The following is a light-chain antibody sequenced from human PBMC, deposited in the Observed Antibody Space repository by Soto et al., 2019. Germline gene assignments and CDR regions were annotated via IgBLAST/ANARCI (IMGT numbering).Light chain of an antibody. V-gene: IGKV1D-12*01. CDR3: RRAFRSAVS. Sequence: IRITHSPSSVSASVGDRLSITCRASQGIATWLAWYQQKPGKAPKLLIYGASTLQSGVPLRFSGSGSGTDFTLTCSILKPEDSATYYCRRAFRSAVSFGRGNRLEIK. J-gene: IGKJ5*01. CDR1: QGIATW. CDR2: GAS.